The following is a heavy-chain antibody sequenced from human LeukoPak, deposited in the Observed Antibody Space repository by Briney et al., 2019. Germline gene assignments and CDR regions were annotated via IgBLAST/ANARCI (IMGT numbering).Heavy chain of an antibody. V-gene: IGHV3-33*01. D-gene: IGHD3-10*01. CDR3: ARDALWFGESLDAFDI. CDR2: IWYDGSNN. CDR1: GFTFSSYG. J-gene: IGHJ3*02. Sequence: GGSLRLSCAASGFTFSSYGMHWVRQAPGKGLEWVAVIWYDGSNNYYADSVKGRFTISRDNSKNTLYLQMNSLRAEDTAVYYCARDALWFGESLDAFDIWGQGTMVTVSS.